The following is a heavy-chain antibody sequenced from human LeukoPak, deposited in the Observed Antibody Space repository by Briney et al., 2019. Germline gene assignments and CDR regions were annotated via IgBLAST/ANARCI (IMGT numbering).Heavy chain of an antibody. J-gene: IGHJ4*02. CDR3: AGGRNYYDSSGYFAGGDLFDY. CDR1: GGSISSHY. D-gene: IGHD3-22*01. Sequence: SETLSLTCTVSGGSISSHYWSWIRQPPGKGLEWIGYIYYSGSTNYNPSLKSRITISVDTSKNQFSLKLSSVTAADTAVYYCAGGRNYYDSSGYFAGGDLFDYWGQGTLVTVSS. CDR2: IYYSGST. V-gene: IGHV4-59*11.